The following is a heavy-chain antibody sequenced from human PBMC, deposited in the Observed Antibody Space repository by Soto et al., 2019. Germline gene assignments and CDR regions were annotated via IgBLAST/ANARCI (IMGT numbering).Heavy chain of an antibody. Sequence: EVQLVETGGGLIQPGGSLRLSCAASGFTVSSNYMSWVRQAPGKGLEWVSVIYSGGSTYYADSVKGRFTISRDNSKNTLYLQMNSLRAEDTAVYYCVRNCVYGSGSCDYWGQGTLVTVSS. CDR2: IYSGGST. CDR3: VRNCVYGSGSCDY. CDR1: GFTVSSNY. D-gene: IGHD3-10*01. V-gene: IGHV3-53*02. J-gene: IGHJ4*02.